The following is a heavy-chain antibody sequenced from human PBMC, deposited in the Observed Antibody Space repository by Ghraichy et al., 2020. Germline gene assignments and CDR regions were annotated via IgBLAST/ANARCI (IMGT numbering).Heavy chain of an antibody. J-gene: IGHJ4*02. CDR3: EREESSGWFSGINHCDY. D-gene: IGHD6-19*01. CDR2: IYYSGST. CDR1: GGSISISGYY. V-gene: IGHV4-39*02. Sequence: SETLSLTCTVSGGSISISGYYWGWIRQPPGKGLEWIGSIYYSGSTYYNPSLKSRVTMSVDTSKNQFSLKLSSVTAADTAVYYCEREESSGWFSGINHCDYCGQGTRVTVSA.